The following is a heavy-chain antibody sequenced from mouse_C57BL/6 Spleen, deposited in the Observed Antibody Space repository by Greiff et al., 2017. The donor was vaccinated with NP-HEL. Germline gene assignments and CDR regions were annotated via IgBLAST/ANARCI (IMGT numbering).Heavy chain of an antibody. J-gene: IGHJ4*01. CDR3: ARAGEAMDY. Sequence: EVQLQQSVAELVRPGASVKLSCTASGFTITNYSMHWVNQSPEQGLEWIGRINPAIGNPKYAPKFQGKATITADTSAITAYLQLSSLTSEDTAIYYCARAGEAMDYWGQGTSVTVSS. CDR2: INPAIGNP. CDR1: GFTITNYS. V-gene: IGHV14-3*01.